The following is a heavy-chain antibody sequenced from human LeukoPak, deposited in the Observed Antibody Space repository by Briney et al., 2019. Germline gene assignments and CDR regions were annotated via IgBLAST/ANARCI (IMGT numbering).Heavy chain of an antibody. CDR1: GGSISTYY. Sequence: PSETLSLTCSVSGGSISTYYWSWIRQPAGKGLEWIGRIYTSGSTNYNPSLKSRVTMSVDTSKNQFSLKLSSVTAADTAVYYCARSARSGSYSIVDVWGKGTTVTVSS. D-gene: IGHD1-26*01. CDR2: IYTSGST. J-gene: IGHJ6*04. CDR3: ARSARSGSYSIVDV. V-gene: IGHV4-4*07.